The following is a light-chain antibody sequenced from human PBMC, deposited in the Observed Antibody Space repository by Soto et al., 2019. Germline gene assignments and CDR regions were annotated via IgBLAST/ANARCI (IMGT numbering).Light chain of an antibody. J-gene: IGKJ5*01. CDR1: QSLNTD. V-gene: IGKV3D-15*02. CDR2: GAS. CDR3: QQYGYSPIT. Sequence: EILMTQSPDSLSVSPGETATLSCRASQSLNTDLAWYQQKPGQAPRLLLYGASTRATGISTRFSGGGSGTDFTLTIDGLESEDFVVYYCQQYGYSPITFGQGTRLEIK.